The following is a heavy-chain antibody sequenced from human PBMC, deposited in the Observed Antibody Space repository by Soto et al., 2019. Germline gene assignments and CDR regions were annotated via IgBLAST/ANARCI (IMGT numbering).Heavy chain of an antibody. CDR2: ISYDGSNK. CDR3: AGGYSYGLPTFDY. V-gene: IGHV3-30-3*01. J-gene: IGHJ4*02. CDR1: GFTFSSYA. D-gene: IGHD5-18*01. Sequence: SGGSLRLSCAASGFTFSSYAMHWVRQAPGKGLEWVAVISYDGSNKYYADSVKGRFTISRDNSKNTLYLQMNSLRAEDTAVYYCAGGYSYGLPTFDYWGQGTLVTVSS.